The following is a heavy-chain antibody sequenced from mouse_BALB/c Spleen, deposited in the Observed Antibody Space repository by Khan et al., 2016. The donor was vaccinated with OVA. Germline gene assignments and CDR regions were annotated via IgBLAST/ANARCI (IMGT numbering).Heavy chain of an antibody. CDR1: GYTFTSNT. Sequence: VQLQESGAELARPGASVTMSCKASGYTFTSNTMHWVKQRPGQGLEWLGYINPRSGYTNYNQKFKDKATLTADKSSSTAYMQLSSLTSEDSAVYYCARRTTGYAMDYWGQGTSVTVSS. D-gene: IGHD2-14*01. CDR2: INPRSGYT. V-gene: IGHV1-4*01. J-gene: IGHJ4*01. CDR3: ARRTTGYAMDY.